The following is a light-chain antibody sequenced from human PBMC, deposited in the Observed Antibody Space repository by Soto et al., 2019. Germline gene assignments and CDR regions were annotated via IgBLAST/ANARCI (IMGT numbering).Light chain of an antibody. CDR3: QQYGALPPT. CDR2: GAS. J-gene: IGKJ4*01. CDR1: QTVSNTY. V-gene: IGKV3-20*01. Sequence: EIVLTQFPGALSLSPGERVTLSCRASQTVSNTYLAWYQQKSGQAPKFLIYGASNRATGIADRFSGSGSGTDFTLNISRLEPEDFAVYYCQQYGALPPTFGGGTKVEIK.